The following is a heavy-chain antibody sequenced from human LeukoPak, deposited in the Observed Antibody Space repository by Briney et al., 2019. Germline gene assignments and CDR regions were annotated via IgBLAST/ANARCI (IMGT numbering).Heavy chain of an antibody. CDR1: GGSISSGGYY. CDR3: ARAYSSSSWFDY. CDR2: IYYSGST. J-gene: IGHJ4*02. Sequence: PSETLSLTCTVSGGSISSGGYYWSWIRQHPGKGLEWIGYIYYSGSTYYNPSLKSRVTISVDTSKNQFSLKLSSVTAADTAVYYCARAYSSSSWFDYWGQGTLVTVSS. D-gene: IGHD6-6*01. V-gene: IGHV4-61*08.